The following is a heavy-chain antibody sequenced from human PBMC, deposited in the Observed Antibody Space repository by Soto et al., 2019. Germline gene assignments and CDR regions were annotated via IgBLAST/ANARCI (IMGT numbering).Heavy chain of an antibody. J-gene: IGHJ4*02. V-gene: IGHV4-30-4*08. CDR3: MTTSGDYYYDSYY. CDR2: IFDSGAT. CDR1: VDSISNDYHF. D-gene: IGHD3-22*01. Sequence: TLSLTCTLSVDSISNDYHFWTWIRQRPGQGLEWIGYIFDSGATYYNLPLKSRFTISIDKSRKYFSLDLSSVTAADTAVYYCMTTSGDYYYDSYYWGQGTMVTVSS.